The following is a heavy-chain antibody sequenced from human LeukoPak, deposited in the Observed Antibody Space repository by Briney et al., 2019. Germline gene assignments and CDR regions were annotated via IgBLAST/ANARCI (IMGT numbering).Heavy chain of an antibody. Sequence: GGSLRLSCAASGFTFSSYAMSWVRQAPGKGLEWFSAISGSGGSTYYADSVKGRFTISRDNSKNTLYLQMNSLRAEDTAVYYCAKWARITMIVVVITFFDYWGQGTLVTVSS. CDR3: AKWARITMIVVVITFFDY. J-gene: IGHJ4*02. D-gene: IGHD3-22*01. CDR1: GFTFSSYA. CDR2: ISGSGGST. V-gene: IGHV3-23*01.